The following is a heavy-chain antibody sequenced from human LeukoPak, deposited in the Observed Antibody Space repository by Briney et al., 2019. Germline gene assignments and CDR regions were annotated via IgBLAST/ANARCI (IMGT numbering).Heavy chain of an antibody. J-gene: IGHJ6*02. D-gene: IGHD5-18*01. V-gene: IGHV3-30-3*01. CDR3: ARDGFRGYSYGLPRDGYYYYGMDV. Sequence: GGSLRLSCAASGFTFSSYAMHWVRQAPGKGLEWVAVISYDGSNKYYADSVKGRFTISRDNSKNTLYLQMNSLRAEDTAVYYCARDGFRGYSYGLPRDGYYYYGMDVWGQGTTVTVSS. CDR1: GFTFSSYA. CDR2: ISYDGSNK.